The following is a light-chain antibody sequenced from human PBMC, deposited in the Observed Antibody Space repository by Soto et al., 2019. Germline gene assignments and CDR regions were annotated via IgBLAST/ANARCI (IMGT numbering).Light chain of an antibody. CDR1: QSLANSF. CDR2: DTS. CDR3: QQCGSSPET. Sequence: EFVLTQSPGTLSLSPGERATLSCRASQSLANSFIAWYQQKPGQAPRLLIYDTSSRASGIPDRFSGSGSGTDFTLTISRLEPEDFAVYYCQQCGSSPETFGQGTKVDIK. J-gene: IGKJ1*01. V-gene: IGKV3-20*01.